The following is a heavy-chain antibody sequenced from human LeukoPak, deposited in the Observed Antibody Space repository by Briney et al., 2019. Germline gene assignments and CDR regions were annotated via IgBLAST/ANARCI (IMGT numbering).Heavy chain of an antibody. CDR2: IRSTGEST. D-gene: IGHD3-10*01. CDR1: GFTFRTYA. CDR3: AKEVRESAWFYFDH. J-gene: IGHJ4*02. Sequence: GGSLRLSCAASGFTFRTYAMSWVRQAPGKGLEWASSIRSTGESTYYADSVKGRFTISRDNSRNTLYLQMNSLRAEDTAVYYCAKEVRESAWFYFDHWGQGTLATVSS. V-gene: IGHV3-23*01.